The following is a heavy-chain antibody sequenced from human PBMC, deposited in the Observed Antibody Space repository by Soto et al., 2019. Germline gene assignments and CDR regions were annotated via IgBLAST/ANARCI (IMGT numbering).Heavy chain of an antibody. CDR3: ARVYYYDSSGSTDL. CDR2: IYYSGST. Sequence: SETLSLTCTVSGGSISSYYWSWIRQPPGKGLEWIGYIYYSGSTNYNPSLKSRVTISVDTSKNQFSLKLSSVTAADTAVYCCARVYYYDSSGSTDLWGQGTLVTVS. D-gene: IGHD3-22*01. J-gene: IGHJ5*02. CDR1: GGSISSYY. V-gene: IGHV4-59*08.